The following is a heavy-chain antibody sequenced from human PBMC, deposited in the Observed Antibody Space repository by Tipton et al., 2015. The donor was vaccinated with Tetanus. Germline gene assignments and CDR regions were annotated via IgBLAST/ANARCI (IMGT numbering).Heavy chain of an antibody. D-gene: IGHD3-10*01. CDR2: IYYSGGT. J-gene: IGHJ4*02. CDR3: ARGPMVRGVTRFDY. V-gene: IGHV4-59*11. CDR1: GGSMSSHY. Sequence: GLVKPSETLSLTCSVSGGSMSSHYWSWIRQPPGKGLEWIGYIYYSGGTKYNPSLKSRVTISVNTSKNQFSLKLSSVTAADTAVYYCARGPMVRGVTRFDYWGQGTLVTVSS.